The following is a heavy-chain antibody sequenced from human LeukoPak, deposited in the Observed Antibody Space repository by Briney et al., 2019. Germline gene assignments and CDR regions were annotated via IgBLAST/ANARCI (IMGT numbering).Heavy chain of an antibody. V-gene: IGHV1-18*01. CDR1: GYTFTSYG. J-gene: IGHJ4*02. Sequence: ASVKVSCKASGYTFTSYGINWVRQAPGQGLEWMGWISGYNGNTNYVQKLQGRVTMTTDPSTTTAYMELRSLRSDDTAVYYCARSSHRDGDTFDYWGQGTLVTVSS. CDR3: ARSSHRDGDTFDY. CDR2: ISGYNGNT. D-gene: IGHD3-10*01.